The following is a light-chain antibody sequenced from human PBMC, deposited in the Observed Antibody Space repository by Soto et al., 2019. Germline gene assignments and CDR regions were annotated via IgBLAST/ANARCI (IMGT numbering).Light chain of an antibody. Sequence: ERVMTQSPATLSVSPGERATLSCRASQSVGSNLAWYQQKPGQTPRLLIYGASTTATGIPARFSGSCSGTEFTITVSSLQSEYFAVYYCQQYNDWPLTFGGGTKVEIK. CDR3: QQYNDWPLT. V-gene: IGKV3-15*01. CDR1: QSVGSN. J-gene: IGKJ4*01. CDR2: GAS.